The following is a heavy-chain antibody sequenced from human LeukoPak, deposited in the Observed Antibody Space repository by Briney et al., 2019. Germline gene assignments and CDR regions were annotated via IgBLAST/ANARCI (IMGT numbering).Heavy chain of an antibody. D-gene: IGHD7-27*01. CDR1: AFIFSGHW. J-gene: IGHJ4*02. V-gene: IGHV3-7*01. CDR2: IKEDGSER. Sequence: GGSLRLSCEGSAFIFSGHWMNWVRQTPGKGLEWVASIKEDGSERQYVDSVKGRFSISRDNTKGSLFLQLNSLRAEDTAVYYCARDLTLGKPDYFDHWGQGTLVTVSS. CDR3: ARDLTLGKPDYFDH.